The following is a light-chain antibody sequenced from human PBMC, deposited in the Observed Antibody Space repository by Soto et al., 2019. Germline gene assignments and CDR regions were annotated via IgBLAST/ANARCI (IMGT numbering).Light chain of an antibody. CDR2: GAS. V-gene: IGKV3-15*01. CDR3: QQYNNWPPSVT. J-gene: IGKJ3*01. CDR1: QSVSSN. Sequence: EIVMTQSPATLSVSPGERATLSCRASQSVSSNLAWYQQKPGQAPRLLIYGASTRATGIPARFSGSGSGTEFTLPISSLQYEDFAVYYCQQYNNWPPSVTFGPGTKVDIK.